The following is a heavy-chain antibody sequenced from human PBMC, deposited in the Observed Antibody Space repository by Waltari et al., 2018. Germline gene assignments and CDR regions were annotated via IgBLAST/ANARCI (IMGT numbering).Heavy chain of an antibody. V-gene: IGHV3-7*01. J-gene: IGHJ3*02. Sequence: EVQLVESGGGLVQPGGSLRLSCEASGFTFSTDWMDWVRQAPGKGRQWVANINQDGGEKYYLDSVKGLFTISRDNAKKSVYLEMNSLRAEDTAIYYCSKRLDIWGRGTMVAVSS. CDR1: GFTFSTDW. CDR2: INQDGGEK. CDR3: SKRLDI.